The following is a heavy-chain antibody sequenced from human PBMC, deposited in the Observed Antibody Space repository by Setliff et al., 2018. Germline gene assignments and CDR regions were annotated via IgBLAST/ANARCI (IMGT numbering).Heavy chain of an antibody. CDR1: GFTFSSYW. Sequence: PGGSLRLSCAASGFTFSSYWMSWVRQAPGKGLEWVSNIKQDGSEKHYVDSVKGRFTISRDNAKNSLYLQMNSPRAEDTAVYYCATYKRSSSFEYWGQGSLVTVSS. D-gene: IGHD6-6*01. CDR3: ATYKRSSSFEY. CDR2: IKQDGSEK. V-gene: IGHV3-7*03. J-gene: IGHJ4*02.